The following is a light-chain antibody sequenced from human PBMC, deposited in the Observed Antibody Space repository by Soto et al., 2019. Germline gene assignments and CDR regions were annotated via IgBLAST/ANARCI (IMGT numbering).Light chain of an antibody. J-gene: IGKJ1*01. CDR3: QQYNNWPWT. Sequence: ETVMTQSPATLSVSPGGRATLSCRASQSISDTLAWYQQKPGQAPRLLIHGASTRATGFPARFSGSGSGTDFTLTISSLQSEDIAIYYCQQYNNWPWTFGQGTK. CDR1: QSISDT. CDR2: GAS. V-gene: IGKV3-15*01.